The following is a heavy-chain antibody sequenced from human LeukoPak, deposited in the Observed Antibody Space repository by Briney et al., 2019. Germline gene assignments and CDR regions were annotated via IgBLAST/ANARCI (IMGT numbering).Heavy chain of an antibody. CDR1: GFTFSSYG. D-gene: IGHD1-7*01. CDR2: IWYDGSNK. V-gene: IGHV3-33*01. Sequence: PGRSPRLSCAASGFTFSSYGMHWVRQAPGKGLEWVAVIWYDGSNKYYADSVKGRFTISRDNSKNTLYLQMNSLRAEDTAVYYCARDRSTRLWRGTYFDPWGQGTLVTVSS. CDR3: ARDRSTRLWRGTYFDP. J-gene: IGHJ5*02.